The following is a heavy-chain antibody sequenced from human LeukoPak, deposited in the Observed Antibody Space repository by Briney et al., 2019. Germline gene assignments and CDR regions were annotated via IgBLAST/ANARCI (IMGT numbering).Heavy chain of an antibody. Sequence: ASVKVSCKASGYTFTSYYMHWVRQAPGQGLEWMGIINPSGGSTSYAQKFQGRVTMTRDTSTSTVYMELSSLRSEDTAVYYCAAPVAVPASYYYYGMDVWGQGTTVTVSS. CDR2: INPSGGST. J-gene: IGHJ6*02. V-gene: IGHV1-46*01. D-gene: IGHD6-19*01. CDR1: GYTFTSYY. CDR3: AAPVAVPASYYYYGMDV.